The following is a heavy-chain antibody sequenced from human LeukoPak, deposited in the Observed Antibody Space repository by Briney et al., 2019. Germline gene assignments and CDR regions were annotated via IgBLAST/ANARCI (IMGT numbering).Heavy chain of an antibody. D-gene: IGHD4-11*01. CDR1: GGSISGYY. CDR3: ARVTTTVRYHYYGMDV. CDR2: IYTSGST. Sequence: PSEILSLTCSVSGGSISGYYWSWIRQPAGKGLEWIGRIYTSGSTNYNPSLKSRLTMSVDTSKNQFSLKLTSVTAADTAVYYCARVTTTVRYHYYGMDVWGQGTTVTVSS. J-gene: IGHJ6*02. V-gene: IGHV4-4*07.